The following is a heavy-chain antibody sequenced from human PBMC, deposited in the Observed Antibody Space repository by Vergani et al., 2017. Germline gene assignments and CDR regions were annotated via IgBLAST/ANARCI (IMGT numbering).Heavy chain of an antibody. CDR1: GFTFSSYW. V-gene: IGHV3-7*03. D-gene: IGHD6-13*01. CDR2: IKQDGSEK. Sequence: EVQLVESGGGLVQPGRSLRLSCAASGFTFSSYWMTWVRQAPGKGLEWVANIKQDGSEKSYVDSVKGRFTISRDNAKNSLYLQMNSLRAEDTALYYCVKDIAASGNYWYFDLWGRGTLVTVSS. J-gene: IGHJ2*01. CDR3: VKDIAASGNYWYFDL.